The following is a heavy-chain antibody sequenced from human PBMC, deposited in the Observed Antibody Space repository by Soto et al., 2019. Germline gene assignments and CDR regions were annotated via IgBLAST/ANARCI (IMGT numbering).Heavy chain of an antibody. J-gene: IGHJ4*02. D-gene: IGHD2-21*02. CDR2: IYYSGST. CDR1: GGSISSGDYY. V-gene: IGHV4-30-4*01. CDR3: AREKGDPRPGQCGGDCHSGFDY. Sequence: PSETLSLTCTVSGGSISSGDYYWSWIRQPPGKGLEWIGYIYYSGSTYYNPSLKSRVTISVDTSKNQFSLKLSSVTAADTAVYYCAREKGDPRPGQCGGDCHSGFDYWGQGTLVTAPQ.